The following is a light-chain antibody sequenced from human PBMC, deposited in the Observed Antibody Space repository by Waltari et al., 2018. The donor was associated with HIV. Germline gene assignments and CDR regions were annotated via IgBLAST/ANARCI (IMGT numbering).Light chain of an antibody. CDR1: QNINSY. Sequence: DIQMTQSPSSLSASVGDRVTLTCRASQNINSYLNWYQQKPGKAPNLLIYTASNLQAGVPSRFSGSGSGTDFTLTISSLEPEDFAVYYCHQRSNWPSLTFGGGTKVEIK. J-gene: IGKJ4*01. CDR2: TAS. V-gene: IGKV1-39*01. CDR3: HQRSNWPSLT.